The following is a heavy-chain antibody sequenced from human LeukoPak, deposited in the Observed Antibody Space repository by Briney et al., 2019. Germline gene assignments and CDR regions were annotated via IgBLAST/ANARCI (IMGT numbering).Heavy chain of an antibody. J-gene: IGHJ4*02. V-gene: IGHV3-7*01. CDR3: ATWRWRQAEYED. Sequence: GGSLRLSCEASGFSYSDHWMGWVRQAPGKGLECVANIKHDGSGKEYVDSVKGRFTISRDNAKNSVYLEMSSLRAEDTAVYYCATWRWRQAEYEDWGQGTLVTVSS. CDR2: IKHDGSGK. D-gene: IGHD5-24*01. CDR1: GFSYSDHW.